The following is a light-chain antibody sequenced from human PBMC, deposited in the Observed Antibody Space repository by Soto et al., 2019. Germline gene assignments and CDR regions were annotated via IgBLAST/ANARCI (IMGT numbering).Light chain of an antibody. V-gene: IGKV3-20*01. J-gene: IGKJ1*01. CDR1: QSAYSSY. CDR3: QQYGSSGT. CDR2: GAS. Sequence: ELVLTHSPGTLSLSPGDRATLSCRSSQSAYSSYLSWYQQKPGQAPRLLIYGASNRATGIPDRFSGSGSGTDFTLTISRLEPEDFAVYYCQQYGSSGTFGQGTKVDIK.